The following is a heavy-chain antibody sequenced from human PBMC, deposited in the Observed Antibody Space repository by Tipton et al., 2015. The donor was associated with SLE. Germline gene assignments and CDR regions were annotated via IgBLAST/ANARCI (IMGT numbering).Heavy chain of an antibody. CDR3: ARAHGITMIVNY. D-gene: IGHD3-22*01. CDR2: IYTSGST. Sequence: TLSLTCTVSGASISSSGYYWSWIRQPAGKGLEWIGYIYTSGSTNYNPSLKSRVTISVDTSKNQFSLKLSSVTAADTAVYYCARAHGITMIVNYWGQGTLVTVSS. V-gene: IGHV4-61*09. CDR1: GASISSSGYY. J-gene: IGHJ4*02.